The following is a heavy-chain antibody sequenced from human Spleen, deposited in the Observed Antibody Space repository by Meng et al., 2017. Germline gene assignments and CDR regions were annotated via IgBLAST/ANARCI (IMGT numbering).Heavy chain of an antibody. D-gene: IGHD3-22*01. CDR2: IYHSGST. Sequence: QVQLQESGPCRVKPSGTLSLTCAVSGGSISSRNWWSWVRQPPGKGLEWIGEIYHSGSTNYNPSLKSRVTISVDKSKNQFSLKLSSVTAADTAVYYRARGGKDYYDSSGYLIDYWGQGTLVTVSS. CDR3: ARGGKDYYDSSGYLIDY. J-gene: IGHJ4*02. V-gene: IGHV4-4*02. CDR1: GGSISSRNW.